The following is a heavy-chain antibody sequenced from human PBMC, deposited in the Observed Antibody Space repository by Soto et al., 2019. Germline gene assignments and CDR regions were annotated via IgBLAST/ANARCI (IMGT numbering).Heavy chain of an antibody. CDR1: GFTFSSYA. Sequence: EVQLVESGGGLVQPGGSLRLSCSASGFTFSSYAMHWVRQAPGKGLEYVSAISSNGGSTYYADSVKGRFTISRDNSKNTLDLQMSSLRAEDTAVYYWVKGGAARLPPHYYGMDVWGQGTTVTVSS. CDR2: ISSNGGST. D-gene: IGHD6-6*01. J-gene: IGHJ6*02. V-gene: IGHV3-64D*06. CDR3: VKGGAARLPPHYYGMDV.